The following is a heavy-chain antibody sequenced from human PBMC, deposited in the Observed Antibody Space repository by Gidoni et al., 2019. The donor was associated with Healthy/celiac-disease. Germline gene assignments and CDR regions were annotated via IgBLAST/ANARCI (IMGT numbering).Heavy chain of an antibody. CDR3: AKEGADWIFYYGMDV. J-gene: IGHJ6*02. CDR2: ISYDGSNK. D-gene: IGHD3-3*01. Sequence: QVQLVESGGGVVQPGRSLRLSCAASGFTFISYGMHWVRQAPGKGLEWVAVISYDGSNKYYADSVKGRFTISRDNSKNTLYLQMNSLRAEDTAVYYCAKEGADWIFYYGMDVWGQGTTVTVSS. V-gene: IGHV3-30*18. CDR1: GFTFISYG.